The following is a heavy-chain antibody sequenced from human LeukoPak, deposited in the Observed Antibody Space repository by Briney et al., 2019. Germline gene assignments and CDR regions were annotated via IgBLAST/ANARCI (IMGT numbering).Heavy chain of an antibody. Sequence: ASVTVSCKASGYTFTGYYMHWVRQAPGQGLEWMGWINPNSGGTNYAQKFQGRVTMTRDTSMSTAYMELSRLRSDDTAVYYCARSGYSSSWYYFDYWGQGTLVTVSS. CDR3: ARSGYSSSWYYFDY. J-gene: IGHJ4*02. V-gene: IGHV1-2*02. D-gene: IGHD6-13*01. CDR1: GYTFTGYY. CDR2: INPNSGGT.